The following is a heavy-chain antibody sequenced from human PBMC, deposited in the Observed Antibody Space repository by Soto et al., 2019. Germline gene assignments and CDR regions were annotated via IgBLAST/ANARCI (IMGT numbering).Heavy chain of an antibody. Sequence: ASVKVSCKASGYTFTSYDINWVRQATGQGLEWMGWMNPYSGNTGYAQKFQGRVTRTRHTSISTDYMELRSLRSDDTAVYYCARDRGYSGYDPDYWGQGTLVTVSS. D-gene: IGHD5-12*01. CDR3: ARDRGYSGYDPDY. CDR2: MNPYSGNT. CDR1: GYTFTSYD. J-gene: IGHJ4*02. V-gene: IGHV1-8*01.